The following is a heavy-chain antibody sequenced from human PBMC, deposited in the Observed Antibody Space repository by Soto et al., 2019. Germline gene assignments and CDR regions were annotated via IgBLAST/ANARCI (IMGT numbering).Heavy chain of an antibody. V-gene: IGHV1-18*01. D-gene: IGHD5-12*01. Sequence: QVQLVQSGDEVKKPGASVMVSCKASGYIFVNYGIAWVRQAPGQGLEWMGWISPYTGNTHSATKVQGRLTMTTDTSTSTAYMDLGSLTSADTAVYYCVMVDNYFTPTPQDVWGQGTTVTVSS. CDR3: VMVDNYFTPTPQDV. J-gene: IGHJ6*02. CDR2: ISPYTGNT. CDR1: GYIFVNYG.